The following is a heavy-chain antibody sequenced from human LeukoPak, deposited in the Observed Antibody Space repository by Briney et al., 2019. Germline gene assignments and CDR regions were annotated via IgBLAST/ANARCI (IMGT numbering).Heavy chain of an antibody. CDR2: INHSGST. Sequence: PSETLSLTCAVYGGSFSGYYWSWIRQPPGKGLEWIGEINHSGSTNYNPSLKSRVTISVDTSKNQFSLKLSSVTAADTAVYYCARGEYCSGGSCYTNWGQGTLVTVSS. D-gene: IGHD2-15*01. CDR3: ARGEYCSGGSCYTN. J-gene: IGHJ4*02. V-gene: IGHV4-34*01. CDR1: GGSFSGYY.